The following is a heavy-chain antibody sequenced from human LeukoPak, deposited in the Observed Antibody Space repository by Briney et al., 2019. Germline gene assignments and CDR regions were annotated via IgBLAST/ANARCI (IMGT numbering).Heavy chain of an antibody. CDR2: VNSDGRST. D-gene: IGHD6-19*01. CDR1: GFIFSSRW. J-gene: IGHJ4*02. CDR3: ARGDSSGWYLLDF. V-gene: IGHV3-74*01. Sequence: PGGSPRLSCAASGFIFSSRWMHWVRQAPGKGLVWVSRVNSDGRSTNYADFVKGRFAISRDNAKNTLYLQMNSLRAEDTAVYYCARGDSSGWYLLDFWGQGILVTVSS.